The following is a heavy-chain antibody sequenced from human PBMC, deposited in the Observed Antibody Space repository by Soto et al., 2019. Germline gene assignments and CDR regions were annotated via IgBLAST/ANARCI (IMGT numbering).Heavy chain of an antibody. CDR2: IIPISGTA. CDR1: GGTLSSYA. V-gene: IGHV1-69*01. J-gene: IGHJ6*02. D-gene: IGHD2-2*01. CDR3: ARSQGSSTSLEIYYYYYYGMDV. Sequence: QVQLVQSGAEVKKPGSSVKVSSKASGGTLSSYAISWGRQAPGQGLEWMGGIIPISGTANYAQKFQGRVTITADESTSTAYMELSSLRSEDTAVYYCARSQGSSTSLEIYYYYYYGMDVWGQGTTVTVSS.